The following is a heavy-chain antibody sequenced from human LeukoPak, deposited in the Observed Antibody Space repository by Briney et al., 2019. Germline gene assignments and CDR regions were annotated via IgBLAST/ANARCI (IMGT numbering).Heavy chain of an antibody. Sequence: KESGPTLVNPPQTLTLTCTFSGFSLTTGGMCVSWIRQPPGKALEWLARIDWNDNQHYRTSLRTRLTISKDTSKNQVGLTMTNMDPVDTATYYCARSDTVTTFDFWGQGALVTVSS. CDR1: GFSLTTGGMC. CDR3: ARSDTVTTFDF. CDR2: IDWNDNQ. V-gene: IGHV2-70*11. D-gene: IGHD4-17*01. J-gene: IGHJ4*02.